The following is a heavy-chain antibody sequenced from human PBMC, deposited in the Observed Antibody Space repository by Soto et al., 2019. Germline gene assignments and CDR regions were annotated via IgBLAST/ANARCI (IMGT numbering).Heavy chain of an antibody. CDR2: ISGSGDDT. CDR1: GFTVSNYA. D-gene: IGHD6-19*01. J-gene: IGHJ3*02. V-gene: IGHV3-23*01. CDR3: AKQVTGWYNDAFDI. Sequence: EMQLLESGGGLVQHGGSLRLSCAASGFTVSNYAMSWLRQAPGKGLEWVSAISGSGDDTHYADSVEGRFTFSRDNSKNTLYLQMSSLRAEYTALYYCAKQVTGWYNDAFDIWGQGTMVTVSS.